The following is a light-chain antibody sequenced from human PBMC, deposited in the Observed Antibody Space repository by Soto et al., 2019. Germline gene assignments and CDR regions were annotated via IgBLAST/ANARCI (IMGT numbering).Light chain of an antibody. Sequence: QSVLTQPPSASGSPGQSGAISCTGTSSDVGGYNYVSWYQQHPGKAPKLMIYEVNKRPSGVPDRFSGSKSGNTASLTVSGLQAEDQAAYICSSYAGSSNVFGTGSKATGL. CDR2: EVN. V-gene: IGLV2-8*01. CDR1: SSDVGGYNY. J-gene: IGLJ1*01. CDR3: SSYAGSSNV.